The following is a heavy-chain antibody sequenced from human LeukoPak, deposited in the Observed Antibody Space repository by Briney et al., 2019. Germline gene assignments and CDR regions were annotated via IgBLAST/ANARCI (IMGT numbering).Heavy chain of an antibody. CDR1: GGSFSGYY. CDR2: INHSGST. CDR3: ARYSVVVDAFDI. J-gene: IGHJ3*02. V-gene: IGHV4-34*01. D-gene: IGHD3-22*01. Sequence: SSETLSLTCAVYGGSFSGYYWGWIRQPPGKGLEWIGEINHSGSTNYNPSLKSRVTISVDTSKNQFSLKLSSVTAADTAVYYCARYSVVVDAFDIWGQGTMVTVSS.